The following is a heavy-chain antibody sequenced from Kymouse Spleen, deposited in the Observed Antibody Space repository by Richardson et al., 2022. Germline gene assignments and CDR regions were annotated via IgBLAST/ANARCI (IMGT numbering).Heavy chain of an antibody. J-gene: IGHJ5*02. CDR2: ISWNSGSI. Sequence: EVQLVESGGGLVQPGRSLRLSCAASGFTFDDYAMHWVRQAPGKGLEWVSGISWNSGSIGYADSVKGRFTISRDNAKNSLYLQMNSLRAEDTALYYCAKDKYSSGHNWFDPWGQGTLVTVSS. D-gene: IGHD6-19*01. CDR1: GFTFDDYA. CDR3: AKDKYSSGHNWFDP. V-gene: IGHV3-9*01.